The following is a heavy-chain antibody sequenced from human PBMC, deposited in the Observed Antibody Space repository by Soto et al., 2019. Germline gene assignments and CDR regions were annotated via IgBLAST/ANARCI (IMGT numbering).Heavy chain of an antibody. CDR3: ARDIGYSSFDY. D-gene: IGHD2-15*01. CDR2: INHDGSEQ. J-gene: IGHJ4*02. V-gene: IGHV3-7*01. CDR1: GFSFRNYW. Sequence: EVQLVESGGDLVQPGGSLRLSCAGSGFSFRNYWMSWVRQAPGKGLEWVANINHDGSEQNFLDSVKGRFTISRDNGKNSLFLQMNSLRAEDTAVYYCARDIGYSSFDYWGQGTLVTVSS.